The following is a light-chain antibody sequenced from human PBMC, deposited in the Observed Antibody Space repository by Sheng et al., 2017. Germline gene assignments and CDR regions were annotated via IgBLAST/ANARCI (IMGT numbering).Light chain of an antibody. CDR1: QHLNNF. Sequence: DIQMTQSPSSLSASVGDRVTIACRASQHLNNFLAWYQQKPGKAPKLLVYDASSLQSGVPSRFRGGGSGTDYTLTITSLQPEDFATYYCQQSYTTPYTFGQGTKLELK. V-gene: IGKV1-NL1*01. CDR3: QQSYTTPYT. CDR2: DAS. J-gene: IGKJ2*01.